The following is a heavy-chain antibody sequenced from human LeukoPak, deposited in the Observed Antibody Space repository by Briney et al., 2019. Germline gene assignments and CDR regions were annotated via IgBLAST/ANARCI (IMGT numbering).Heavy chain of an antibody. V-gene: IGHV1-2*02. D-gene: IGHD5-12*01. CDR1: GHTFTDYY. CDR3: ARSRLYSDYDFSSGDFDY. J-gene: IGHJ4*02. Sequence: ASAKVSCKASGHTFTDYYMHWVRQAPGQGLEWMGWINPNSGGTHYAQKFQGGVTLTRDTSITTAYLELSSLRSDDTAVYYCARSRLYSDYDFSSGDFDYWGQGTLVTVSS. CDR2: INPNSGGT.